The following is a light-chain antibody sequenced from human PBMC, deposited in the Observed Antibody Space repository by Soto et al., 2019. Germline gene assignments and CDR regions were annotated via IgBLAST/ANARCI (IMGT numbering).Light chain of an antibody. J-gene: IGKJ4*01. CDR1: QSINNN. CDR3: QHYNNWALT. V-gene: IGKV3-15*01. CDR2: GAS. Sequence: EIVMTQSPATLSVSPGERATLSCRASQSINNNLAWYQQKPGQGPRLLIYGASSRATGIPARFSGSGSGTGFTLTISSLQSEDFAIYYCQHYNNWALTFGGGTKVEIK.